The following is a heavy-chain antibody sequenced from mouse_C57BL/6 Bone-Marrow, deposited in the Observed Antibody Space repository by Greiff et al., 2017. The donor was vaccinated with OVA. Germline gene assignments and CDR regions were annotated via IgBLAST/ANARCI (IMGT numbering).Heavy chain of an antibody. V-gene: IGHV5-16*01. D-gene: IGHD2-3*01. CDR3: ARERDEGYPQWYFDV. Sequence: EVKLVESEGGLVQPGSSMKLSCTASGFTFSDYYMAWVRQVPEKGLEWVANINYDGSSTYYLDSLKSRFIISRDNAKNILYLQMSSLKSEDTATYDCARERDEGYPQWYFDVWGTGTTGTVSP. J-gene: IGHJ1*03. CDR2: INYDGSST. CDR1: GFTFSDYY.